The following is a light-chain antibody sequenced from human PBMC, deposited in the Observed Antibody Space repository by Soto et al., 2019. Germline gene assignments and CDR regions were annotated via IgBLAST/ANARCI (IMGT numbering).Light chain of an antibody. CDR1: QSLNSAS. CDR3: QQYGTSPRT. CDR2: AAA. J-gene: IGKJ1*01. Sequence: EIVLTQSPDTLSLSPGERATLSCRASQSLNSASLVWYQQKPGQPPRLLMFAAASGATGTPDRFSGSGSGTASTHTTGRLEPEDFAVEYCQQYGTSPRTFGQGTKVEIK. V-gene: IGKV3-20*01.